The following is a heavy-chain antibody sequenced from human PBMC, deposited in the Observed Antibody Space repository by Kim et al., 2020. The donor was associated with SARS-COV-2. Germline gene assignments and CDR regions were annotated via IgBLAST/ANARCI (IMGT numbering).Heavy chain of an antibody. J-gene: IGHJ4*02. CDR3: ATDTASGYDY. Sequence: YVDSVKGRFTISRDNPKNSLYLQMNSLRAEDTAVYYCATDTASGYDYWGQGTLVTVSS. V-gene: IGHV3-7*03. D-gene: IGHD3-22*01.